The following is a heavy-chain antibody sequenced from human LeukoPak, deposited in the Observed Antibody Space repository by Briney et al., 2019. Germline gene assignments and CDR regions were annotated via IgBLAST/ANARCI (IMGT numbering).Heavy chain of an antibody. D-gene: IGHD3-22*01. CDR1: GGTFSSYA. J-gene: IGHJ4*02. V-gene: IGHV1-69*04. CDR3: ARVYYDSSGYYYADY. Sequence: GSSVKVSCKASGGTFSSYAISWVRQAPGQGLEWMGRIIPILGIANYAQKFQGRVTITADKSTSTAYMALSSLRSEDTAVYYCARVYYDSSGYYYADYWGQGTLVTVSS. CDR2: IIPILGIA.